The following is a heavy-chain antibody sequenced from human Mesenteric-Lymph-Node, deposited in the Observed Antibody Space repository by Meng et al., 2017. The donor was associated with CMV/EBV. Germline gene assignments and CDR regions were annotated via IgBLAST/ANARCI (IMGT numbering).Heavy chain of an antibody. Sequence: CTVSGGSISTSFYYWNWIRQTPGKGLEWIGSISYSGSLFYNPSLRSRVTMSADMSNNHLSLKLSSATAADTAVYFCARTPGGNTSFDVWGPGTLVTVSS. J-gene: IGHJ4*02. CDR1: GGSISTSFYY. D-gene: IGHD4-23*01. CDR3: ARTPGGNTSFDV. V-gene: IGHV4-39*02. CDR2: ISYSGSL.